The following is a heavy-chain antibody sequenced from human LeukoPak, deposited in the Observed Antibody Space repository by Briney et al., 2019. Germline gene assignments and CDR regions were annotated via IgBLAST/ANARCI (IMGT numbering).Heavy chain of an antibody. V-gene: IGHV4-59*12. J-gene: IGHJ4*02. CDR1: GGSISSFY. CDR3: ARAVYIAAAGTVFGY. CDR2: IYYSGST. D-gene: IGHD6-13*01. Sequence: PSETLSLTCTVSGGSISSFYWSWIRQPPGKGLEWIGYIYYSGSTYYNPSLKSRVTISVDTSKNQFSLKLSSVTAADTAVYYCARAVYIAAAGTVFGYWGQGTLVTVSS.